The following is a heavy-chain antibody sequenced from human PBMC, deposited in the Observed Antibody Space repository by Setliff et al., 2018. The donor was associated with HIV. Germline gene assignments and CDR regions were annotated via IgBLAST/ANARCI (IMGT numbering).Heavy chain of an antibody. CDR1: GGSISSSSYY. CDR3: ARIVRWELVATSTFFYYYMDV. Sequence: SETLSLTCTVSGGSISSSSYYWGWIRQPPGQGLEWIGSIYYTGSTHHNPSLESRVATSVDTSKNQFSLKLSSVTAADTAVYYCARIVRWELVATSTFFYYYMDVWGKGTTVAVSS. J-gene: IGHJ6*03. CDR2: IYYTGST. V-gene: IGHV4-39*01. D-gene: IGHD1-26*01.